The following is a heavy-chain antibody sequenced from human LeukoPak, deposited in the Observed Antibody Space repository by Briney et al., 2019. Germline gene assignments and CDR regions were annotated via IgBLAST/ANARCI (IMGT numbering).Heavy chain of an antibody. CDR3: ARDLDY. CDR2: INPNTGAT. J-gene: IGHJ4*02. V-gene: IGHV1-2*02. CDR1: GYNFKGYS. Sequence: ASVKVSCKASGYNFKGYSMHWARQAPGQGLEWMGWINPNTGATKYAQKFQGRVTMTRDTSINTAYMELSRLRFDDTAMYYCARDLDYWGQGTLVTVPS.